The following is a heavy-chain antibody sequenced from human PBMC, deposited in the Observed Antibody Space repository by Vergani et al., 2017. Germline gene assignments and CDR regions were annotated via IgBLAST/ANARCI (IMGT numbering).Heavy chain of an antibody. V-gene: IGHV1-3*01. J-gene: IGHJ4*02. CDR3: ARAAGIAARPDY. CDR1: GYTFTSYA. Sequence: QVQLVQSGAEVKKPGASVKVSCKASGYTFTSYAMHWVRQAPGQRLEWMGWINAGNGNTKYSQKFQGRVTITRDTSASTAYMELSSLRSEDTAVYYCARAAGIAARPDYWGQGTLVTVSS. CDR2: INAGNGNT. D-gene: IGHD6-6*01.